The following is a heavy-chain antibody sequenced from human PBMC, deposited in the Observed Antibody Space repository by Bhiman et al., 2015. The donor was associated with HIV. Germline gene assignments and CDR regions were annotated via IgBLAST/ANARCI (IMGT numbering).Heavy chain of an antibody. D-gene: IGHD3-10*01. V-gene: IGHV3-20*04. CDR2: INWNGGST. Sequence: EVQLVESGGGVLRPGGSLRLSCEGFGFIFDDYGLSWVRQAPGKGLEWVSGINWNGGSTGYADSVKGRCTISRDNSKNTLYLQMNSLRPEDTAIYYCAKHSGSFPRSDYFDCRGQGTPVTVSS. CDR3: AKHSGSFPRSDYFDC. J-gene: IGHJ4*02. CDR1: GFIFDDYG.